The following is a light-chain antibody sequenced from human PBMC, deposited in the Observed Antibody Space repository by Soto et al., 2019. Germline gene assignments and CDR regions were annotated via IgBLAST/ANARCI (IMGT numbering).Light chain of an antibody. CDR1: SSDVGGYNY. CDR2: DVT. CDR3: CSYAGNYTGV. V-gene: IGLV2-11*01. J-gene: IGLJ1*01. Sequence: QSVLTQPRSVSGSPGQSVTISCTGTSSDVGGYNYVSWYQQHPGKAPKFMIHDVTKRPSGVPDRFSGSKSGNTASPTISGLQAEDEADYYCCSYAGNYTGVFGTGTKVTVL.